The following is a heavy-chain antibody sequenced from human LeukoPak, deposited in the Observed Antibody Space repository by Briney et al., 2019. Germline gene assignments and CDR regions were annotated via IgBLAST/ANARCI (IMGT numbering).Heavy chain of an antibody. D-gene: IGHD3-22*01. Sequence: SETLSLTCTVSGGSISSYYWSWIRQPPGKGLEWIGYIYYSGSTNYNPSLKSRVTISVDTSKNQFSLRLSSVTAADTAVYYCARSSEGRYYYDSSGYSYYYYYMDVWGKGTTVTISS. CDR2: IYYSGST. CDR3: ARSSEGRYYYDSSGYSYYYYYMDV. CDR1: GGSISSYY. J-gene: IGHJ6*03. V-gene: IGHV4-59*01.